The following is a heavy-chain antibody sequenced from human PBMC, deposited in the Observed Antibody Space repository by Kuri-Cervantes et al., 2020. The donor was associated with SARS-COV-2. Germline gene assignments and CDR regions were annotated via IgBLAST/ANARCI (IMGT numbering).Heavy chain of an antibody. CDR1: GYTFTNFG. D-gene: IGHD4-17*01. CDR2: ISGYNDNA. V-gene: IGHV1-18*04. CDR3: AIRGADYSDYPHGMNV. J-gene: IGHJ6*01. Sequence: ASVKVSCKASGYTFTNFGFSWVRQAPGQGLEWMGWISGYNDNANYAENLQDRVTLTTDTSTRTAYMELRSLTSDDTAVYYCAIRGADYSDYPHGMNVWGQGTTVTVS.